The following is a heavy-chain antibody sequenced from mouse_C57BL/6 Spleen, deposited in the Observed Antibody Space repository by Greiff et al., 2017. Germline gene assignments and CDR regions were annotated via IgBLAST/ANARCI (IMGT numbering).Heavy chain of an antibody. CDR2: IDPENGDT. V-gene: IGHV14-4*01. CDR1: GFNIKDDY. Sequence: EVMLMESGAELVRPGASVKLSCTASGFNIKDDYMPWVQQRPEQGLEWLGWIDPENGDTEYVSKFQGNATITADTATNTAYLQLSSLTSEDTAVYYCTREDSAMDYWGQGTSVTVSS. CDR3: TREDSAMDY. J-gene: IGHJ4*01.